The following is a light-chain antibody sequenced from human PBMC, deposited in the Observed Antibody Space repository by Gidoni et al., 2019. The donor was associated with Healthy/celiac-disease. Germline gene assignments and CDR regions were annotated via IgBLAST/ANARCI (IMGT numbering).Light chain of an antibody. Sequence: DIVMTQSPDSLAVSLGARATINCKSSQSVLYSSNNKNYLAWYQQKPGQPPKLLIYWASTRDAGVPDRFSGSGSGTDFTLTSSSLQAEDVAVYYCQQYYSTPAFGQGTKVEIK. V-gene: IGKV4-1*01. CDR3: QQYYSTPA. CDR1: QSVLYSSNNKNY. CDR2: WAS. J-gene: IGKJ1*01.